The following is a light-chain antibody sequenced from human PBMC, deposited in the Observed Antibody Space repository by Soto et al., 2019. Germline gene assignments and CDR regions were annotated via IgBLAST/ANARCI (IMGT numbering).Light chain of an antibody. J-gene: IGKJ1*01. V-gene: IGKV2-24*01. Sequence: DIVMTQTPLSSPVTLGQPASISCRSSQNLVGSDGNSYLSWLQQRPGQPPRLLIYKVSHRFSGVPDGFSGSGAGTDFTLKISRVEADDVGVYYCMQTSQFPRTFGQGTKVEIK. CDR1: QNLVGSDGNSY. CDR2: KVS. CDR3: MQTSQFPRT.